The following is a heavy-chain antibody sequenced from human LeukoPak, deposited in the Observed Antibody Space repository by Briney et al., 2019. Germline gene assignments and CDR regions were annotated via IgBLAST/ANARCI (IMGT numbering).Heavy chain of an antibody. J-gene: IGHJ4*02. D-gene: IGHD4-23*01. V-gene: IGHV3-23*01. CDR3: AKNLNGGNTHSDY. CDR1: GFIFSSYA. Sequence: GGSLRLSCAASGFIFSSYAMNWVRQAPGKGLEWVSTIIGGDTSTFYADSVKGRFTISRDNSKNTLYLQMNNLRAEDTAVYYCAKNLNGGNTHSDYWGQGTLVTVSS. CDR2: IIGGDTST.